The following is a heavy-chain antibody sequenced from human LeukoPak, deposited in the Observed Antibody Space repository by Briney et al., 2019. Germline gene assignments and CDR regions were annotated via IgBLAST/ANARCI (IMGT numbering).Heavy chain of an antibody. CDR1: GGSISSYY. J-gene: IGHJ4*02. V-gene: IGHV4-59*01. CDR3: AREGSAAGDVAFDY. Sequence: SETLSLTCTVSGGSISSYYWSWIRQPPGKGLEWIGYIYYSGSTNYNPSLKSRDTISVDTSKNLFSLKLSAVTAEDTAVYCCAREGSAAGDVAFDYWGQGTLVTVSS. CDR2: IYYSGST. D-gene: IGHD6-13*01.